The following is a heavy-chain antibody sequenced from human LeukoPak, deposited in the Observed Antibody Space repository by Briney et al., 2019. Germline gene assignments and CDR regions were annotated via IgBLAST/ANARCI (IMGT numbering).Heavy chain of an antibody. V-gene: IGHV4-39*01. CDR3: ARLGYSSGNWFDP. CDR2: IYFRGST. Sequence: SETLSLTCTVSGGSISSSSYYWGWIRQPPGKGLEGIGSIYFRGSTYYNPSLKSRVTISVDKSKNQFSRKLSSVTAADTAVYYCARLGYSSGNWFDPWGQGTLVTVSS. D-gene: IGHD6-19*01. CDR1: GGSISSSSYY. J-gene: IGHJ5*02.